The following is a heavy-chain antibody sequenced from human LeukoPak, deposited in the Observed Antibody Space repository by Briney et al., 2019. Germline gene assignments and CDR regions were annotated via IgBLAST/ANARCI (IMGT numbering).Heavy chain of an antibody. CDR2: IYYGGNT. CDR1: GGSISGHY. Sequence: SETLSLTCTVSGGSISGHYWSWIRQPPGKGLEWIGYIYYGGNTNYNPSLKSRVTISVDTSKNQSSLKVYSVTTADTAVYYCARDLRDILTEYYYGLDVWGQGTTVTVSS. J-gene: IGHJ6*02. CDR3: ARDLRDILTEYYYGLDV. D-gene: IGHD3-9*01. V-gene: IGHV4-59*11.